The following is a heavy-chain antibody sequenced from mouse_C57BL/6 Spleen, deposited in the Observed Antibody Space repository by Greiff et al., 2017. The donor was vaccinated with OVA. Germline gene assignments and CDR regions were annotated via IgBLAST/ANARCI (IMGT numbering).Heavy chain of an antibody. V-gene: IGHV14-2*01. D-gene: IGHD2-4*01. CDR3: ASGPIYYDYDWFAY. Sequence: EVQLQQSGAELVKPGASVKLSCTASGFNIKDYYMHWVKQSTEQGLEWIGRIDPEDGGTKYAPKFQGKATITADTSSNTAYLQLSSLTSEDTAVYYCASGPIYYDYDWFAYWGQGTLVTVSA. CDR2: IDPEDGGT. CDR1: GFNIKDYY. J-gene: IGHJ3*01.